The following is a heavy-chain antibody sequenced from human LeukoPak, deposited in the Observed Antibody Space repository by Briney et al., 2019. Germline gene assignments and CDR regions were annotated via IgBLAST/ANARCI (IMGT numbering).Heavy chain of an antibody. Sequence: PGGSLRLSCTTSGFTFSSYEINWVRQAPGKGLERVSTLYNGGSPHCADSVKGRFTISSDKSKNTLFLQMNSLRAEDTAVYYCARAQDYCSGGSCYGYFQHWGQGSLVTVSS. CDR2: LYNGGSP. J-gene: IGHJ1*01. D-gene: IGHD2-15*01. CDR3: ARAQDYCSGGSCYGYFQH. CDR1: GFTFSSYE. V-gene: IGHV3-53*01.